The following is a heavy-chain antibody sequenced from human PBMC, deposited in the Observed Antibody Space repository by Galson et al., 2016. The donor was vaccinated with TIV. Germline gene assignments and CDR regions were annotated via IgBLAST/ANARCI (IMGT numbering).Heavy chain of an antibody. CDR2: ISSNSVYI. D-gene: IGHD5-18*01. J-gene: IGHJ6*02. CDR3: AKGRGYSYCSPQHYYYGFDV. Sequence: SLRLSCAASGFSFDDYAMHWVRQAPGKGLEWVSGISSNSVYIGYARSVKGRFTISRDNAKKSLNLQLNSLRGDDTALYYCAKGRGYSYCSPQHYYYGFDVWGQGTTVTVSS. CDR1: GFSFDDYA. V-gene: IGHV3-9*01.